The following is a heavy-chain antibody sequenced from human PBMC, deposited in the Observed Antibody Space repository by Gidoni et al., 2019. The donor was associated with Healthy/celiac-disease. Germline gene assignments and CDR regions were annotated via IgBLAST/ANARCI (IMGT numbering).Heavy chain of an antibody. D-gene: IGHD2-21*01. CDR3: ARVVRSDNWFDP. Sequence: VQLQESGPGLVKPSETLSFTCTVSGGSMSSYYWSWIRQPPGKGLELIGYIYYTGSTNYNPSLKSRVTISVDTSKNQFSLKLSSVTAADTAVYYCARVVRSDNWFDPWGQGTLVTVSS. CDR2: IYYTGST. V-gene: IGHV4-59*01. CDR1: GGSMSSYY. J-gene: IGHJ5*02.